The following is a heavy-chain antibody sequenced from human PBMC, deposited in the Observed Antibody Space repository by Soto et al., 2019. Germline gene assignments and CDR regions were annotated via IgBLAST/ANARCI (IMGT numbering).Heavy chain of an antibody. D-gene: IGHD3-22*01. Sequence: TXETLSLTCIVADGPVSSQYWSWIRQPAGKGLEWIGRIYNGGIPLIHPSLESRVALSLDTSKNQFSLTLSSVTAADTAIYYCASQDYDKSVYYFDYWARVALVTVSS. V-gene: IGHV4-4*07. CDR2: IYNGGIP. CDR3: ASQDYDKSVYYFDY. J-gene: IGHJ4*02. CDR1: DGPVSSQY.